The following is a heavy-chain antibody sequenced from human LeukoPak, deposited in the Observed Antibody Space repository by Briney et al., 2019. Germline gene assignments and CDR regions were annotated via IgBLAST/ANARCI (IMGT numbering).Heavy chain of an antibody. D-gene: IGHD6-19*01. CDR2: ISSSSSTI. CDR1: GGSISSYY. Sequence: TSETLSLTCTVSGGSISSYYWSWIRQPPGKGLEWVSYISSSSSTIYYADSVKGRFTISRDNAKNSLYLQMNSLRAEDTAVYYCARDDAPSSGWSDDYWGQGTLVTVSS. CDR3: ARDDAPSSGWSDDY. V-gene: IGHV3-48*04. J-gene: IGHJ4*02.